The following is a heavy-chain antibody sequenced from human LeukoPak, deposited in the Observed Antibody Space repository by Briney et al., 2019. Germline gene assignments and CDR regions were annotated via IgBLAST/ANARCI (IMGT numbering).Heavy chain of an antibody. CDR3: TRVRESSNWWGVIDI. CDR1: GYTFATSG. D-gene: IGHD2-8*02. V-gene: IGHV1-18*01. J-gene: IGHJ3*02. CDR2: ISPNNGIT. Sequence: ASVKVSCKSSGYTFATSGITWVRQAPGQRLEWMGWISPNNGITHYAQKVQGRVTMTTYTFTSTAYMELRSLTSDDTAIYYCTRVRESSNWWGVIDIWGQGTMVAVS.